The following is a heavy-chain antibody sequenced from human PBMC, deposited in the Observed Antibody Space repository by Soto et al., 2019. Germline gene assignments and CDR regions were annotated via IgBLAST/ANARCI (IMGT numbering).Heavy chain of an antibody. CDR3: AREGHCSSTSGSHYYYYDGMDV. D-gene: IGHD2-2*01. CDR2: MSAYNGNT. J-gene: IGHJ6*02. CDR1: GYTFTRYG. Sequence: ASVKVSCKASGYTFTRYGVSWVRQAAGQRLEWMGGMSAYNGNTNYAQNLQGRVTMNTDTSTSTAYMELRSLRSDDTAVYHCAREGHCSSTSGSHYYYYDGMDVWGPGTRETGSS. V-gene: IGHV1-18*01.